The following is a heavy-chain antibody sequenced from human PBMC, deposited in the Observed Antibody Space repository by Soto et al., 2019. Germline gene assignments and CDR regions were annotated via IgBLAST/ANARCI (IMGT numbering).Heavy chain of an antibody. Sequence: GGSLRLSCAASGFTFSSYAMSWVRQAPGKGLEWVSAISGSGGSTYYADSVQGRFTISRDNSKNTLYLQMNSLRAEDTAVYYCARDKWSSSWYSGFDPWGQGTLVTVSS. CDR2: ISGSGGST. J-gene: IGHJ5*02. D-gene: IGHD6-13*01. CDR1: GFTFSSYA. V-gene: IGHV3-23*01. CDR3: ARDKWSSSWYSGFDP.